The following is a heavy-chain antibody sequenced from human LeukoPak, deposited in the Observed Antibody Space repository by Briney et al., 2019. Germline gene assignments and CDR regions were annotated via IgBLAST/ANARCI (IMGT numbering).Heavy chain of an antibody. D-gene: IGHD4-17*01. J-gene: IGHJ4*02. CDR3: ARAAYGDPYYFDY. V-gene: IGHV3-7*01. CDR2: IKQDGSEK. Sequence: PGGSLRLSCAASGLPFSSESMAWVRQAPGKGLEWVANIKQDGSEKYYVDSVKGRFTISRDNAKNSLYLQMNSLRAEDTAVYYCARAAYGDPYYFDYWGQGTLVTVSS. CDR1: GLPFSSES.